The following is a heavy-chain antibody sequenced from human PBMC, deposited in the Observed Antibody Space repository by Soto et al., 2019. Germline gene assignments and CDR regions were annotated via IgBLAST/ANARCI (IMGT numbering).Heavy chain of an antibody. CDR1: GGTFSSYA. Sequence: ASVKVSCKASGGTFSSYAISWVRQAPGQGLEWMGGIIPIFGTANYAQKFQGRVTITADESTSTAYMELSSLRSEDTAVYYCARVRDGYNPTGYYYGMDVWGQGTTVTVSS. CDR3: ARVRDGYNPTGYYYGMDV. D-gene: IGHD2-21*01. J-gene: IGHJ6*02. V-gene: IGHV1-69*13. CDR2: IIPIFGTA.